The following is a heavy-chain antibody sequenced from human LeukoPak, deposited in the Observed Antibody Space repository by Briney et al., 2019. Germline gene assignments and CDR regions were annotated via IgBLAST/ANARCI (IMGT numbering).Heavy chain of an antibody. Sequence: SETLSLTCTVSGGSISSGSYYWNWIRQPAGKGLEWIGEINHSGSTNYNPSLKSRVTISVDTSKNQFSLKLSSVAAADTAVYYCARGRYDFWSGYLPSFDYWGQGTLVTVSS. CDR1: GGSISSGSYY. V-gene: IGHV4-61*10. CDR2: INHSGST. J-gene: IGHJ4*02. D-gene: IGHD3-3*01. CDR3: ARGRYDFWSGYLPSFDY.